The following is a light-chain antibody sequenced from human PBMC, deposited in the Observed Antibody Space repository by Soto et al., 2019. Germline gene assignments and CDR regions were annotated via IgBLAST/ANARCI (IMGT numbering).Light chain of an antibody. V-gene: IGKV3-20*01. Sequence: EIVLTQSPGTLSLSPGERATLSFRASQSVSSSYLGWYQQKPGQAPRLLIYGASSRATGIPDRFSGSGSGTDFTLTISRLEPEDFAVYYCQQYGSSPWTFGQGTKVDIK. CDR1: QSVSSSY. CDR2: GAS. CDR3: QQYGSSPWT. J-gene: IGKJ1*01.